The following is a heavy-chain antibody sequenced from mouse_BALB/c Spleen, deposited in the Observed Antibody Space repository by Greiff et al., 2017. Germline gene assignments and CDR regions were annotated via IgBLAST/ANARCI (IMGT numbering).Heavy chain of an antibody. CDR3: ARFPIYYGNGYAMDY. D-gene: IGHD2-1*01. CDR1: GDSITSGY. CDR2: ISYSGST. J-gene: IGHJ4*01. Sequence: EVKLMESGPSLVKPSQTLSLTCSVTGDSITSGYWNWIRKFPGNKLEYMGYISYSGSTYYNPSLKSRISITRDTSKNQYYLQLNSVTTEDTATYYCARFPIYYGNGYAMDYWGQGTSVTVSS. V-gene: IGHV3-8*02.